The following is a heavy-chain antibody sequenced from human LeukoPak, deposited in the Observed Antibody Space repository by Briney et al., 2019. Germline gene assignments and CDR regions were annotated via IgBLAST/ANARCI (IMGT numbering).Heavy chain of an antibody. D-gene: IGHD5-18*01. CDR1: GFTFDSYG. CDR2: IRDSGDRT. CDR3: AKPGYSHDEFRNFDC. J-gene: IGHJ4*02. V-gene: IGHV3-23*01. Sequence: GGSLRLSCAASGFTFDSYGMSWVRRAPGKGLAWVSTIRDSGDRTYYADSVKGRFTISRDNSKSTLYLQMNSLRAEDTAVYYCAKPGYSHDEFRNFDCWGQGILVTVSS.